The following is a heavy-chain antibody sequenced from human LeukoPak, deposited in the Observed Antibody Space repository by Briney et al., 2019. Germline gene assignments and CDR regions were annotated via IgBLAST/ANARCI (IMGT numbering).Heavy chain of an antibody. V-gene: IGHV4-61*02. CDR3: ARGTLTYYYGSGDEPDY. D-gene: IGHD3-10*01. J-gene: IGHJ4*02. CDR2: IYTSGST. CDR1: GGSISSGSYY. Sequence: PSETLSLTCTVSGGSISSGSYYWSWIRQPAGKGLEWIGRIYTSGSTNYNPSLKSRVTISVDTSKNQFSLKLSSVTAAGTAVYYCARGTLTYYYGSGDEPDYWGQGTLVTVSS.